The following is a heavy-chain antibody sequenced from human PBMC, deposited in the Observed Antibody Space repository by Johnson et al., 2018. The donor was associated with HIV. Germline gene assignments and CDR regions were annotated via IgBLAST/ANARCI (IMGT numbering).Heavy chain of an antibody. V-gene: IGHV3-30*04. CDR3: ASAYYDSSDFYKNAFDI. J-gene: IGHJ3*02. Sequence: QVQLLESGGGLVSPGGSLTLSCAASGFTFRTFPMHWVRQAPGKGLEWMAFISYNEDKKYYADSVKGRFTISRDNSKNTLCLQMNSLRAEDTAVYYCASAYYDSSDFYKNAFDIWGQGTMVTVSS. D-gene: IGHD3-22*01. CDR2: ISYNEDKK. CDR1: GFTFRTFP.